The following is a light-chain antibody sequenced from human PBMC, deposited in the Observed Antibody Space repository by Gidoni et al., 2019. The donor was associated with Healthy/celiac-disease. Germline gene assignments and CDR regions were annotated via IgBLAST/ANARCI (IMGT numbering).Light chain of an antibody. Sequence: DIQMAQSPSTLSASVGKRVTLPCRASQSISSWLAWYQQKPGQAPKLLIYDASSLESGVPSRFSGSGSGTEFTLTISSLQSDDFATYYCQQYNSYPWTFGQGTKVEIK. CDR3: QQYNSYPWT. J-gene: IGKJ1*01. V-gene: IGKV1-5*01. CDR1: QSISSW. CDR2: DAS.